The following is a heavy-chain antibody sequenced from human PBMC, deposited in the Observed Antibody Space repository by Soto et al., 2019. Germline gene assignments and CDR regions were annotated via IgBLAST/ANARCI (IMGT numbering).Heavy chain of an antibody. CDR3: AREGAATYYYYSMAV. CDR2: IYYSGST. J-gene: IGHJ6*01. CDR1: GGAISSGGYF. Sequence: QVQLQESGPGLVKPSQTLSLTCTVSGGAISSGGYFWSWIRQHPGKGLEWIGFIYYSGSTYYNPSLKSRVTISVETSKNQFSLKLSSVTAADTAVYYCAREGAATYYYYSMAVRGQGTTVTVS. V-gene: IGHV4-31*03. D-gene: IGHD1-26*01.